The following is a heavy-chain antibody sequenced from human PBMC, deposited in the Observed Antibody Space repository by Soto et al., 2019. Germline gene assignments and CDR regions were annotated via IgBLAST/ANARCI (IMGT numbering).Heavy chain of an antibody. V-gene: IGHV4-28*03. CDR3: AREGIDSSGYYYFADYYYGMDA. Sequence: SETLSLTCAVSGYSISSSNWWGWIRQPPGKGLEWIGYIYYSGTTYYNPSLKSRVTMSVDTSNNQFSLKLNSVTAVDTAVYYCAREGIDSSGYYYFADYYYGMDAWGQGITVTISS. D-gene: IGHD3-22*01. J-gene: IGHJ6*02. CDR2: IYYSGTT. CDR1: GYSISSSNW.